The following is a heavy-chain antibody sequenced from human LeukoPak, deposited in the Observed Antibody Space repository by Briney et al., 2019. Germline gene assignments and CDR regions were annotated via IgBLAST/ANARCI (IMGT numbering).Heavy chain of an antibody. Sequence: GGSLRLSCAASGFTFSSYVMSWVRQAPGKGLEWVAVISYDGSNKYYADSVKGRFTISRDNSKNTLYLQMNSLRAEDTAVYYCAREGQRETIFGSEDYWGQGTLVTVSS. V-gene: IGHV3-30-3*01. J-gene: IGHJ4*02. CDR3: AREGQRETIFGSEDY. CDR1: GFTFSSYV. CDR2: ISYDGSNK. D-gene: IGHD3-3*01.